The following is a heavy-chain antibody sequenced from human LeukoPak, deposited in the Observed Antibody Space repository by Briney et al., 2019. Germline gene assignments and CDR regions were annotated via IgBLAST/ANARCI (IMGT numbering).Heavy chain of an antibody. CDR3: ARQYDYLFDP. V-gene: IGHV4-31*03. CDR2: IRNRGDT. CDR1: GDSINSAGDF. J-gene: IGHJ5*02. Sequence: SETLSLTCSVSGDSINSAGDFWGWTRQLPGKGLEWIGYIRNRGDTNYNPSLKSRITMSIDRSKNQFSLNVISVTAADTAVYYCARQYDYLFDPWGRGTLVTVSS. D-gene: IGHD5-12*01.